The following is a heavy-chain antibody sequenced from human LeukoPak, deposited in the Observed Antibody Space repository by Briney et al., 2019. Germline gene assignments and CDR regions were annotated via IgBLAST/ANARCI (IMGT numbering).Heavy chain of an antibody. D-gene: IGHD3-10*01. J-gene: IGHJ6*03. CDR3: AKDSAFYYIDV. V-gene: IGHV3-30*02. Sequence: PGGSLRLSCAASGFTFSSYAMHWVRQAPGKGLEWVAFIQYDGSNKYYADSVKGRFTISRDNSKNTLYLQMNSLRAEDTAVYYCAKDSAFYYIDVWGKGTTVIISS. CDR2: IQYDGSNK. CDR1: GFTFSSYA.